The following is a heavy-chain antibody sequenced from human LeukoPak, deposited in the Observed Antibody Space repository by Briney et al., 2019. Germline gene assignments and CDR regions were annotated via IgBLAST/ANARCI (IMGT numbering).Heavy chain of an antibody. CDR1: GFIFSSYS. J-gene: IGHJ6*02. Sequence: GGSLSLSCAASGFIFSSYSMNWVRQAPGKGLEWVSYISSGGSTIYYADSVKGRFTISRDNAKNSLYLQMNSLGDEDTAVYYCVRDDAGTDHYYYGMDVWGQGTTVTVSS. CDR2: ISSGGSTI. CDR3: VRDDAGTDHYYYGMDV. V-gene: IGHV3-48*02. D-gene: IGHD1-14*01.